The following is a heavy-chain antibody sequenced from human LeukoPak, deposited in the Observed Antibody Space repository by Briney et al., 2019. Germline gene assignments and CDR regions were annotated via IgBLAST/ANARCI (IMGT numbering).Heavy chain of an antibody. CDR2: IYYSGST. J-gene: IGHJ4*02. Sequence: SDTLSLTCTVSGGPISSSSYYWGWIRQPPGKGLEWIGSIYYSGSTYYNPSLKSRVTISVDTSKNQFSLKLSSVTAADTAVYYCARRTGYSGYDLGFDYWGQGTLVTVSS. CDR3: ARRTGYSGYDLGFDY. D-gene: IGHD5-12*01. CDR1: GGPISSSSYY. V-gene: IGHV4-39*01.